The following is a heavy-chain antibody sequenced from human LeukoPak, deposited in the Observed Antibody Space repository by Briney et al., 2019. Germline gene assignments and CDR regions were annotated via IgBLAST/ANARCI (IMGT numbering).Heavy chain of an antibody. J-gene: IGHJ4*02. D-gene: IGHD3-10*01. CDR2: IKLDGSEK. Sequence: TGGSLRLSCVASGFTFGKYWMSWVRQAPGKGLEWVANIKLDGSEKNYVDSVKGRFTISRDNTKNSLYLQMNSLRAEDTAVYYCARDYGSGHWGQGTLVTVSS. CDR3: ARDYGSGH. V-gene: IGHV3-7*01. CDR1: GFTFGKYW.